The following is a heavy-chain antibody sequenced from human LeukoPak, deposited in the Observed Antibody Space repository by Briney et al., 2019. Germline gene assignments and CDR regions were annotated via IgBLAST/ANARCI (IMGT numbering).Heavy chain of an antibody. V-gene: IGHV1-3*04. Sequence: ASVKVSCKASGYNLTNYAMHWVRQAPGQRLEWMGWISTGDGNTRYSQTFQARVTITRDTSASTVYMDLSSLRSEDTAVYYCARVGSYPSYDILTGPLDYWGQGTLVTVSS. CDR2: ISTGDGNT. D-gene: IGHD3-9*01. CDR3: ARVGSYPSYDILTGPLDY. J-gene: IGHJ4*02. CDR1: GYNLTNYA.